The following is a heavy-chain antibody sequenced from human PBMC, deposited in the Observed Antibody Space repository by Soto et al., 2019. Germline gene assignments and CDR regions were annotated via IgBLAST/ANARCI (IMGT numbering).Heavy chain of an antibody. CDR1: GFRFSGYG. V-gene: IGHV3-30*18. D-gene: IGHD3-16*01. Sequence: QVQLVESGGGVVQPGRSLRLSCVASGFRFSGYGMYWVRQAPGKGLEWVARITFDGSNQFYGDSVKGRFTISRDDSKNTLYLQMNSLSSEDTALYYCAKDMGADYWGHATAVIVSS. J-gene: IGHJ4*01. CDR3: AKDMGADY. CDR2: ITFDGSNQ.